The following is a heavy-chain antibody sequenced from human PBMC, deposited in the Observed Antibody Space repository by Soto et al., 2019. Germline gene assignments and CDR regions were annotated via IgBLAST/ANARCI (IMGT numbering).Heavy chain of an antibody. J-gene: IGHJ4*02. CDR1: GFTFGKYA. V-gene: IGHV3-23*01. D-gene: IGHD4-17*01. CDR2: ISNSGSNT. CDR3: ASRTVPLLVY. Sequence: GGSLRLSCAVSGFTFGKYAMTWVRQAPGKGLEWVSSISNSGSNTYYADAVKGRFTISRDNSKNTVYLQMSSLRVEDTAVYYCASRTVPLLVYWGQGLLVTVSS.